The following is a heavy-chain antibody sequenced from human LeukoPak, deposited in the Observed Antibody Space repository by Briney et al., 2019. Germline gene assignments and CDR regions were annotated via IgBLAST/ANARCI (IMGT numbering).Heavy chain of an antibody. J-gene: IGHJ3*02. CDR1: GFTFSSYA. CDR3: ARGLFLSGYLDAFDI. CDR2: ISDSDGNT. V-gene: IGHV3-23*01. D-gene: IGHD3-22*01. Sequence: PGGSLRLSCAASGFTFSSYAMSWVRQAPGKGLEWVSAISDSDGNTYYADSVKGRFTISRDNSKNTLYLQMNSLRVEDTAVYYCARGLFLSGYLDAFDIWGQGTVVTVSS.